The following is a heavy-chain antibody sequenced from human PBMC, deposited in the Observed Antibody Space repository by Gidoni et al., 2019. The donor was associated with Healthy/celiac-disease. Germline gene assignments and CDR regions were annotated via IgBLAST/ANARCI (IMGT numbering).Heavy chain of an antibody. CDR1: GGSISSGGYY. D-gene: IGHD2-2*01. Sequence: QVQLQESGPGLVKPSPTLSLTCTVSGGSISSGGYYWVWIRHHPGKGLEWMWYIYYSGSTYYNPSRKSRVTISEDTSKNKFSLKLSAVTAAGTAVYYCARDRVVGPAAEGWGWFDPWGQGTLVTVAS. CDR3: ARDRVVGPAAEGWGWFDP. CDR2: IYYSGST. V-gene: IGHV4-31*03. J-gene: IGHJ5*02.